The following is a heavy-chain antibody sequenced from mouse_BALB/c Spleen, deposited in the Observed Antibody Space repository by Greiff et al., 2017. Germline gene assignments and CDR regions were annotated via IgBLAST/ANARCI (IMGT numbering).Heavy chain of an antibody. J-gene: IGHJ2*01. CDR3: ARCNYASYAMDY. CDR1: GFAFSSYD. D-gene: IGHD2-1*01. Sequence: EVQRVESGGGLVKPGGSLKLSCAASGFAFSSYDMSWVRQTPEKRLEWVAYISSGGGSTYYPDTVKGRFTISRDNAKNTLYLQMSSLKSEDTAMYYCARCNYASYAMDYWGQGTTLTVSS. V-gene: IGHV5-12-1*01. CDR2: ISSGGGST.